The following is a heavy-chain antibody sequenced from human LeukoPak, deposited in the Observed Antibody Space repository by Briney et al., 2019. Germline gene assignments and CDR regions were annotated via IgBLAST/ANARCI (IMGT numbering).Heavy chain of an antibody. CDR3: ARGESGAAAGRY. CDR1: GYTFTSYD. J-gene: IGHJ4*02. CDR2: MNPNSGNT. D-gene: IGHD6-13*01. Sequence: ASVRVSCKASGYTFTSYDINWVRQATGQGLEWMGWMNPNSGNTGYAQKLQGRVTMTRNTSISKAYMELSSLRSEDTAVYYCARGESGAAAGRYWGQGTLVTVSS. V-gene: IGHV1-8*01.